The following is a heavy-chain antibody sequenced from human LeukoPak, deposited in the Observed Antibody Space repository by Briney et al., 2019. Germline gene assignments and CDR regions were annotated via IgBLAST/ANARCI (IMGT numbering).Heavy chain of an antibody. CDR2: ASRSGDT. V-gene: IGHV4-59*08. D-gene: IGHD5-12*01. J-gene: IGHJ4*02. CDR1: GTSTSTQC. CDR3: ARLSGDGYNGPGHDC. Sequence: SETLSLTCTVSGTSTSTQCWSWIRQTPGKGLEWIGYASRSGDTRYDPSLKSRVTISVDTSKNQFSLKLTSVTASDTAIYYCARLSGDGYNGPGHDCWGQGTLVTVSS.